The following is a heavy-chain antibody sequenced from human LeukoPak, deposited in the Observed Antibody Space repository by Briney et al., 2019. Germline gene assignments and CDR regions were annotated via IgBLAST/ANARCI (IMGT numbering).Heavy chain of an antibody. CDR1: GGSISSSSYY. J-gene: IGHJ4*02. CDR2: IYYSGST. Sequence: SETLSLTCTVSGGSISSSSYYWGWIRQPPGKGLEWIGSIYYSGSTYYNPSLKSRVTISVDTSKNQFSLKLSSVTAADTAVYYCAHKRGHYYDTSGYLPLDYWGQGTLVTVSS. CDR3: AHKRGHYYDTSGYLPLDY. V-gene: IGHV4-39*01. D-gene: IGHD3-22*01.